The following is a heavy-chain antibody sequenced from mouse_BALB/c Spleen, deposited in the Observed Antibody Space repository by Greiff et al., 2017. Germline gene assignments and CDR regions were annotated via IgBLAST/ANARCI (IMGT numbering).Heavy chain of an antibody. V-gene: IGHV1-54*03. CDR1: GYAFTNYL. J-gene: IGHJ1*01. CDR3: ARFTTVVDWYFDV. D-gene: IGHD1-1*01. CDR2: INPGSGGT. Sequence: VQLQQSGAELVRPGTSVKVSCKASGYAFTNYLIEWVKQRPGQGLEWIGVINPGSGGTNYNEKFKGKATLTADKSSSTAYMQLSSLTSDDSAVYFCARFTTVVDWYFDVWGAGTTVTVSS.